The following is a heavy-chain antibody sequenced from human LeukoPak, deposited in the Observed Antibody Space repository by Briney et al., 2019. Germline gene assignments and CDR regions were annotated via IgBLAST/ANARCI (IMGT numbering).Heavy chain of an antibody. CDR3: ARSDYGSGNYYWSLDY. CDR2: IGGSSSSI. D-gene: IGHD3-10*01. Sequence: GGSLRLSCAASGFTFSSYSMNWVRQAPGKGLEWVSSIGGSSSSIYYADSVKGRFTISRDNAKNSLYLQMNSLRAEDTAVYYCARSDYGSGNYYWSLDYWGQGTLVTVSS. J-gene: IGHJ4*02. V-gene: IGHV3-21*01. CDR1: GFTFSSYS.